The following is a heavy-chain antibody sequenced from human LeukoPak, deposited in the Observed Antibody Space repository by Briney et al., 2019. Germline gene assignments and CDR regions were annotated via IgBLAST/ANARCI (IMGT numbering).Heavy chain of an antibody. CDR1: GDSISSSSYY. D-gene: IGHD2-15*01. V-gene: IGHV4-39*02. CDR3: ARDIVVVVAALRSQAFDI. CDR2: IFYSGST. Sequence: SETLSLTCTVSGDSISSSSYYWGWIRQPPGKGLEWIGTIFYSGSTYYNPSLKSRVTLSVDTSKNQYSLKLSSVTAADTAVYYCARDIVVVVAALRSQAFDIWGQGTMVTVSS. J-gene: IGHJ3*02.